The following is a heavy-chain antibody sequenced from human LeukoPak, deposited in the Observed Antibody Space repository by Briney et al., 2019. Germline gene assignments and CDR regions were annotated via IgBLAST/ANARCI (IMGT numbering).Heavy chain of an antibody. J-gene: IGHJ4*02. CDR1: GYTFTSYD. V-gene: IGHV1-8*01. CDR2: MNPNSGNT. CDR3: ARGKRAAAGTALDY. D-gene: IGHD6-13*01. Sequence: GASVKVSCKASGYTFTSYDINWVRQATGQGLEWMGWMNPNSGNTGYAQKFQGRVTMTRNTSISTAYMELSSLRSEDTAVYYCARGKRAAAGTALDYWGQGTLVTVSS.